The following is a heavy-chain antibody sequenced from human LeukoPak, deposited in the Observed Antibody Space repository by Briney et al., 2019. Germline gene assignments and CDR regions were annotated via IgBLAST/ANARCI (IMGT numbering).Heavy chain of an antibody. D-gene: IGHD4-17*01. Sequence: PGRSLRLSCAASGFTFSSYAMHWVRQAPGKGLEWVAVISYDGSNKYYADSVKGRFTISRDNSKNTLYLQMNSLRAEDTAVYYCAGGASVTPLYWGQGTLVTVSS. CDR1: GFTFSSYA. CDR2: ISYDGSNK. CDR3: AGGASVTPLY. V-gene: IGHV3-30-3*01. J-gene: IGHJ4*02.